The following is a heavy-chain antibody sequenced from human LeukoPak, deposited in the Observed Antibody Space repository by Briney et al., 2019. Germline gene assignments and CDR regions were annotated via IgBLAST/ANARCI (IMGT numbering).Heavy chain of an antibody. CDR2: ISYDGSNK. CDR1: GFTFSSYA. J-gene: IGHJ4*02. CDR3: ARDSWSYYYDSSGYR. Sequence: GGSLRLSCAASGFTFSSYAMHWVRQAPGKGLEWVAVISYDGSNKYYADSVKGRFTISRDNSKNTLYLQMNSLRAEDTAVYYCARDSWSYYYDSSGYRGGQGTLVTVSS. V-gene: IGHV3-30-3*01. D-gene: IGHD3-22*01.